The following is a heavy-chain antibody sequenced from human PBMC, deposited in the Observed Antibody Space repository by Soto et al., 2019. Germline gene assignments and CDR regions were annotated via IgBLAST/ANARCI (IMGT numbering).Heavy chain of an antibody. CDR1: GFTFSSYS. CDR3: ARRKVDFWSGYYTLGYFDY. V-gene: IGHV3-21*01. Sequence: PGGSLRLSCAASGFTFSSYSMNWVRQAPGKGLEWVSSISSSSSYIYYADSVKGRFTISGDNAKNSLFLQMNSLRAEDTAVYYCARRKVDFWSGYYTLGYFDYWGQGTLVTVSS. J-gene: IGHJ4*02. D-gene: IGHD3-3*01. CDR2: ISSSSSYI.